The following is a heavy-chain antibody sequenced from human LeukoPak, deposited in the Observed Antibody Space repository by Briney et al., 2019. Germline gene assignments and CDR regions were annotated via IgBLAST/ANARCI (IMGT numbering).Heavy chain of an antibody. Sequence: ASVKVSCKASGYTFTSYGISWVRQAPGQGLEWMGWISAYNGNTNYAQKLQGRVTMTTDTSTSTAYMELRSLRSDDTAVYYCARELAEWELPRAFDIWGQGTMVTVSS. CDR3: ARELAEWELPRAFDI. CDR1: GYTFTSYG. CDR2: ISAYNGNT. D-gene: IGHD1-26*01. V-gene: IGHV1-18*01. J-gene: IGHJ3*02.